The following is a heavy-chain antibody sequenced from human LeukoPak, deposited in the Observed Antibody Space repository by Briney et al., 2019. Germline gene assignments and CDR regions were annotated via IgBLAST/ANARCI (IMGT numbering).Heavy chain of an antibody. D-gene: IGHD3-10*01. CDR2: IYYSGST. CDR3: ARGGYYGSGNDFRFDP. CDR1: GGSISSYY. V-gene: IGHV4-59*01. Sequence: PSETLSLTGTVSGGSISSYYWSWIRQPPGKGLEWIGYIYYSGSTNYKPSLKSRVTISVDTSKNPFSLKLSSVTAADAAVYYCARGGYYGSGNDFRFDPWGQGTLVTVSS. J-gene: IGHJ5*02.